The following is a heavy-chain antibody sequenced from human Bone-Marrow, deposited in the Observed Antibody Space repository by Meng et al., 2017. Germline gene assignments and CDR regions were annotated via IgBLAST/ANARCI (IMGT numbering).Heavy chain of an antibody. J-gene: IGHJ5*02. CDR2: MNPNSGNT. CDR3: ARAPYSSKDWFDP. D-gene: IGHD6-13*01. Sequence: QGQLVQSGGEVKKPGASGKVSCKASGYTFTSYDINWVLQATGQGLEWMGWMNPNSGNTGYAQKFQGRVTMTRNTSISTAYMELSSLRSEDTAVYYCARAPYSSKDWFDPWGQGTLVTVSS. V-gene: IGHV1-8*01. CDR1: GYTFTSYD.